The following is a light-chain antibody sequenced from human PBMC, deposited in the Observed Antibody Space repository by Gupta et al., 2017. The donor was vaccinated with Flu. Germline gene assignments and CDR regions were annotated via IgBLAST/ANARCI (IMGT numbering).Light chain of an antibody. CDR1: SSDVGGYNY. Sequence: QSALTQPASVSGSPGQSIAISCTGTSSDVGGYNYVSWYQQHPGSAPKLMIYEVTYRLSGVSDRFSASKSGNTASLTISGLQAEDEADYYFSSYTRSNTLLFGGGTKLTVL. V-gene: IGLV2-14*01. J-gene: IGLJ2*01. CDR2: EVT. CDR3: SSYTRSNTLL.